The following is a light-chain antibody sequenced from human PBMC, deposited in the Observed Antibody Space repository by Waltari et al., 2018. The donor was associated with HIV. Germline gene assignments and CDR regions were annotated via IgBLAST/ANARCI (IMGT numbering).Light chain of an antibody. CDR3: YSYAGSLL. CDR1: SSDVGGYNY. CDR2: DGS. Sequence: QSVLTQPRSVSGSPGQSVTISCTGSSSDVGGYNYASWYQQHPTKAPKLIIYDGSERPSGVPDRFSGSKSGNRASLTISGLQAEDEADYYCYSYAGSLLFGGGTKLTVL. V-gene: IGLV2-11*01. J-gene: IGLJ2*01.